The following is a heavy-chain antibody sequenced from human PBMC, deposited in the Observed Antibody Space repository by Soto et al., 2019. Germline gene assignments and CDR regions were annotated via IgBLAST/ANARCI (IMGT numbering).Heavy chain of an antibody. J-gene: IGHJ6*02. Sequence: SETLSLTCTVSGGSISSGDYYLSWIRQPPGKGLEWIGYIYYSGSTYYNPSLKSRVTMSVDTSKNQFSLKLSSVTAADTAVYYCAREDIVVVPAAMDTIRDRIYYYYGMDVWGQGTTVTVSS. V-gene: IGHV4-30-4*01. CDR1: GGSISSGDYY. D-gene: IGHD2-2*01. CDR2: IYYSGST. CDR3: AREDIVVVPAAMDTIRDRIYYYYGMDV.